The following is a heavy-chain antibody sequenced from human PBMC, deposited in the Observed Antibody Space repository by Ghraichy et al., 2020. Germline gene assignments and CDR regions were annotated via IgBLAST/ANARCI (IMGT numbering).Heavy chain of an antibody. D-gene: IGHD3-22*01. CDR2: IYYSGST. V-gene: IGHV4-39*01. CDR3: ARQDGTYDSSGYYNY. J-gene: IGHJ4*02. CDR1: GGSISSSSYY. Sequence: SETLSLTCTVSGGSISSSSYYWGWIRQPPGKGLEWIGSIYYSGSTYYNPSLKSRVTISVDTSKNQFSLKLSSVTAADTAVYYCARQDGTYDSSGYYNYWGQGTLVTVSS.